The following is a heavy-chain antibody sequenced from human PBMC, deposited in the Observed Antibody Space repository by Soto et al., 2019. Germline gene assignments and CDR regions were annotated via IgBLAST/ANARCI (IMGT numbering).Heavy chain of an antibody. V-gene: IGHV1-46*03. CDR2: INPSGGST. D-gene: IGHD3-16*01. CDR1: GYTFTSHY. J-gene: IGHJ5*02. Sequence: ASVKVSCKAPGYTFTSHYMHWVRQAPGQGLEWMGVINPSGGSTNYAQKFQGRATMTRDTSTSTVYMELSSLRSEDTAVYYCARDHSNNNNVWWLDPWGQGTQVTVSS. CDR3: ARDHSNNNNVWWLDP.